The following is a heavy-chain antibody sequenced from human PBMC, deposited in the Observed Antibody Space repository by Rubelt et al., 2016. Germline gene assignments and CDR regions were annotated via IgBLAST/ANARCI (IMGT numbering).Heavy chain of an antibody. J-gene: IGHJ5*02. D-gene: IGHD3-3*01. V-gene: IGHV1-18*01. Sequence: QVQLVQSGAEVKKPGASVKVSCKASGYTFTSYGISWVRQAPGHGLEWMGWISAYNGNPGYAQKFQGRVTMTRNTSISTAYMELSSLRSEDTAVYYCARMVNDFWSGYHNWFDPWGQGTLVTVSS. CDR3: ARMVNDFWSGYHNWFDP. CDR2: ISAYNGNP. CDR1: GYTFTSYG.